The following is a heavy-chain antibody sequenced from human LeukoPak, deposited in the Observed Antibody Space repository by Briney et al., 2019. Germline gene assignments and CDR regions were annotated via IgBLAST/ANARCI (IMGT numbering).Heavy chain of an antibody. D-gene: IGHD2-15*01. V-gene: IGHV4-61*01. CDR3: ARVRKGYCSGGSCYSTHLHYYDGMDV. Sequence: ASETLSLTCTVSGXSVSSGSYYWSWIRQPPGKGLESIRYIYYSGSTNYNPPLKSRVTISVDTSKNQFSLKQSSVTAADTAVYYCARVRKGYCSGGSCYSTHLHYYDGMDVWGQGTTVTVSS. J-gene: IGHJ6*02. CDR1: GXSVSSGSYY. CDR2: IYYSGST.